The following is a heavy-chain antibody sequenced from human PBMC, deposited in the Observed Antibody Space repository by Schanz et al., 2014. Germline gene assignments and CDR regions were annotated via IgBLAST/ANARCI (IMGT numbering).Heavy chain of an antibody. CDR2: FDPEDVET. D-gene: IGHD6-13*01. CDR1: GYTLTDLS. J-gene: IGHJ6*02. CDR3: ATDHIAAAGSQYFYYYGMGV. Sequence: PGSSFPFSFNVSGYTLTDLSMHWVRQAPGKGLEWMGGFDPEDVETIYAQKFQGRVTMTEDTSTDTAYMELSSLRSEDTAVYYCATDHIAAAGSQYFYYYGMGVWGQGTTVTVSS. V-gene: IGHV1-24*01.